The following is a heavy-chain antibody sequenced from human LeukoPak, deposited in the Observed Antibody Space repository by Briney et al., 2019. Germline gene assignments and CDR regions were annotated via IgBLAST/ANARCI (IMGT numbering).Heavy chain of an antibody. CDR1: GFTFDNLA. V-gene: IGHV3-43*02. Sequence: GGSLRLSCAASGFTFDNLAMHWVRQTPGKGLEWVSLVSGNGVNTYYADSVKGRFTISRDNSKNSLYLQMNSLRTEDTALYFCTKDSSSLWYFDFWGQGALVTVSS. CDR3: TKDSSSLWYFDF. D-gene: IGHD6-13*01. CDR2: VSGNGVNT. J-gene: IGHJ4*02.